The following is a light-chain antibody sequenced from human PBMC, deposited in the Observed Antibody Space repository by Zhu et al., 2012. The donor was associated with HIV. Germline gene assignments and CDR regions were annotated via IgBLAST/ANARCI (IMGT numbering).Light chain of an antibody. Sequence: EIVLMQSPGTLSLSPGERATLSCRASQYVSSNFLAWYQQKPGQAPRVLIYGTSSRATGIPDRFSGSGSGTHFTLTISRLEPEDSAVYYCQRYGXFTWTFGQGTKVEI. CDR2: GTS. CDR3: QRYGXFTWT. V-gene: IGKV3-20*01. CDR1: QYVSSNF. J-gene: IGKJ1*01.